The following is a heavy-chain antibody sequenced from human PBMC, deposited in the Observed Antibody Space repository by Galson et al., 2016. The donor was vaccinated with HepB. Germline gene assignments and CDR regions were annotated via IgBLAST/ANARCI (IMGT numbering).Heavy chain of an antibody. CDR1: GASISGYY. Sequence: TLSLTCTVSGASISGYYLSWIRQPPGKGLEWIGYISYSGRTNYNPSLKSRVTISVDTSKNRFSLGLSSVTAADTAVYYCARDDSGGWYGFHYGMDVWGQGTTVTVSS. J-gene: IGHJ6*02. D-gene: IGHD6-19*01. CDR2: ISYSGRT. CDR3: ARDDSGGWYGFHYGMDV. V-gene: IGHV4-59*01.